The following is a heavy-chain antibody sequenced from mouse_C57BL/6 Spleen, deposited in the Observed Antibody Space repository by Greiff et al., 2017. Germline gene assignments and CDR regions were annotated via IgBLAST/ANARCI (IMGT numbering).Heavy chain of an antibody. CDR1: GFSLTSYG. J-gene: IGHJ2*01. CDR2: IWSGGST. V-gene: IGHV2-2*01. CDR3: ARIRSNYYFCY. D-gene: IGHD2-5*01. Sequence: QVQLKESGPGLVQPSQSLSISCTVSGFSLTSYGVHWVSQSPGKGLEWLGVIWSGGSTDYNAAFIYRLSISKDKSKSHVFWIMNSLHADDTAIYYYARIRSNYYFCYWGPVATLSVSS.